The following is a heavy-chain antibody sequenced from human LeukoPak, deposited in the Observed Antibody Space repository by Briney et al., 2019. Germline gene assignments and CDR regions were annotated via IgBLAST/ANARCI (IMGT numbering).Heavy chain of an antibody. D-gene: IGHD2-15*01. J-gene: IGHJ4*02. CDR2: IKQDGSEK. V-gene: IGHV3-7*01. Sequence: PGGSLRLSCAASGFTFSGYWMSWVRQAPGKGLEWVATIKQDGSEKTYVDSVEGRFTSSRDNAKSSLFLQMVSLRAEDTAAYYCARFGMDAAIDYWGQGTLVTVSS. CDR1: GFTFSGYW. CDR3: ARFGMDAAIDY.